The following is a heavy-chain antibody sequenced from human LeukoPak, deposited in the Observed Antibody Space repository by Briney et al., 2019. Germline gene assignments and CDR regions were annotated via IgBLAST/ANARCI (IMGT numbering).Heavy chain of an antibody. V-gene: IGHV3-48*03. CDR2: ISSSGDIR. Sequence: PGGSLRLSYAASGFTFSIYEMNWVRQAPGKGLESLSYISSSGDIRLYADSVRGRFSISRDNAKNSVYLQMNSLSADDTAVYYCARVGWGEQFLDPWGQGTLVTVSS. D-gene: IGHD3-16*01. CDR3: ARVGWGEQFLDP. CDR1: GFTFSIYE. J-gene: IGHJ5*02.